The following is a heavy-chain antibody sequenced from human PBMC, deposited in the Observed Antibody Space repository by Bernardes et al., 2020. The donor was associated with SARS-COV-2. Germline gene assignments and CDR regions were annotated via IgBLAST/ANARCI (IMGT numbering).Heavy chain of an antibody. D-gene: IGHD3-3*01. CDR3: ATGGIFGAVKGGMDV. J-gene: IGHJ6*02. CDR2: ISYDGSNK. V-gene: IGHV3-30-3*01. CDR1: GFTFSDNA. Sequence: GGSLRLSCAASGFTFSDNALHWVRQAPGKGLEWVAVISYDGSNKYYADSVKGRFTIARDNSKDTLYLQMNGLRDEDTALYYCATGGIFGAVKGGMDVWGQGPTLIVSS.